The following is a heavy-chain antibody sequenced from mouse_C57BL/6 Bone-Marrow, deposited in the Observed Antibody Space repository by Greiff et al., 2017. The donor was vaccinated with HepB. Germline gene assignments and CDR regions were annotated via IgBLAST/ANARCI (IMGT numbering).Heavy chain of an antibody. Sequence: VQLLQSDAELVKPGASVKISCKVSGYTFTDHTIYWLMQRLEQGLEWIGYIYPRDGSTNYNENFKGKATLTADKSSSTAYMQFNSLTSEDSAVYFCTRGILRYYGSSYPPEFLYWGQGTLVTVSA. V-gene: IGHV1-78*01. D-gene: IGHD1-1*01. J-gene: IGHJ3*01. CDR1: GYTFTDHT. CDR3: TRGILRYYGSSYPPEFLY. CDR2: IYPRDGST.